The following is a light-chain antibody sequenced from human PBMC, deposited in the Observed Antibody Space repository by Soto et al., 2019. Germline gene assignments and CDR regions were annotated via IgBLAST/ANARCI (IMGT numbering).Light chain of an antibody. CDR1: SSNIGSKT. J-gene: IGLJ2*01. V-gene: IGLV1-44*01. CDR3: AAWDDSLNGVV. CDR2: SDN. Sequence: QAVVTQPPSASGTPGQRVTISCSGSSSNIGSKTVNWYQQLPGTAPKLLIYSDNQRPSGVPARFSGSKSGTSASLAISGLQSEDEADYYCAAWDDSLNGVVFGGGTKVTVL.